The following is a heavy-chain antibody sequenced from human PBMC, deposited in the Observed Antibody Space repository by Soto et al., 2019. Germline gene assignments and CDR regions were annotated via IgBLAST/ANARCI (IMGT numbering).Heavy chain of an antibody. CDR1: GYKFTSSW. Sequence: GESLKISCRTSGYKFTSSWIAWVRQMPGKGLEWMGIIFPSDSDTKYSPSFQGQVTISADRSTSTVFLQWASLKASDTAVYFCARKDKSGYFNWFDPWGQGTLVTVSS. J-gene: IGHJ5*02. CDR2: IFPSDSDT. D-gene: IGHD3-22*01. V-gene: IGHV5-51*01. CDR3: ARKDKSGYFNWFDP.